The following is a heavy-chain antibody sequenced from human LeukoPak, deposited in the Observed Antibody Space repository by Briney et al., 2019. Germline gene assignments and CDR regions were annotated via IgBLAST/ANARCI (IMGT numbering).Heavy chain of an antibody. CDR1: GFTFDDYA. V-gene: IGHV3-9*01. CDR2: ISWNSGSI. Sequence: GGSLRLSCAASGFTFDDYAMHWVRQAPGKGLEWVSGISWNSGSIGYADSVKGRFTISRDNAKNSLYLQMNSLRAEDTALYYCAKEGGDYSTHYFDYWGQGTLVTVSS. CDR3: AKEGGDYSTHYFDY. J-gene: IGHJ4*02. D-gene: IGHD4-17*01.